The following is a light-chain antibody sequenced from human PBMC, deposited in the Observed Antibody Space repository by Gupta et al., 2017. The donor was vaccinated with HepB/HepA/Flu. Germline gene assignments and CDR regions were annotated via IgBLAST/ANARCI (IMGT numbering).Light chain of an antibody. CDR1: QNINNY. CDR3: QQSDSAPRT. CDR2: FVS. V-gene: IGKV1-39*01. Sequence: DIQMTQSPSSLSASVGDRVTITCRASQNINNYLNWYQQKPGKAPKLLIYFVSSLQGGVPSRFSGSGSGTDFTLTITSLQPEDFATYYCQQSDSAPRTFGQGTKVETK. J-gene: IGKJ1*01.